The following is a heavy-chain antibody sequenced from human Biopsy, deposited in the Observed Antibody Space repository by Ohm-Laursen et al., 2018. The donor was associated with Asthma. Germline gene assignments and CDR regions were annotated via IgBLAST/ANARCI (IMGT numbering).Heavy chain of an antibody. D-gene: IGHD3-22*01. J-gene: IGHJ4*02. CDR3: ARGDSSNWSHYYFDY. Sequence: SLRLSRAASGFAVSRDHMYWVRQAPGKGLEWASVIYSGGTSHTADSVRGRFTISRDYSKNTLYLQMHSLRAEDTAVYYCARGDSSNWSHYYFDYWGQGTMVTVSS. CDR2: IYSGGTS. CDR1: GFAVSRDH. V-gene: IGHV3-53*01.